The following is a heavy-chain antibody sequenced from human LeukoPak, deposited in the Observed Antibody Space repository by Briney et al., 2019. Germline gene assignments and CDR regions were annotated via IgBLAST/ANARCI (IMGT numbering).Heavy chain of an antibody. V-gene: IGHV4-38-2*02. CDR3: ARGDIAVAPSGAFDI. Sequence: SETLSLTCTVSGYSISSGYYWGCIRQPPGKGLEWIGSIYHSGNTYYNPSLKSRVTISLDTSKNQFSLKLSSVTAVDTAMYYCARGDIAVAPSGAFDIWGQGTMVTVSS. CDR2: IYHSGNT. CDR1: GYSISSGYY. D-gene: IGHD6-19*01. J-gene: IGHJ3*02.